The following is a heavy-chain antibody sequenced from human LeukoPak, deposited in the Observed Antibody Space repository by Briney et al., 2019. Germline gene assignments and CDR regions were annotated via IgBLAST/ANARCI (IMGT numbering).Heavy chain of an antibody. Sequence: ASVKVSCKASGYTFTSYDINWVRQATGQGLEWMGWMNPNSGNTGYAQKLQGRVTMTTDTSTSTAYMELRSLRSDDTAVYYCARGGSGWYEGYWGQGTLVTVSS. V-gene: IGHV1-8*01. CDR3: ARGGSGWYEGY. CDR2: MNPNSGNT. J-gene: IGHJ4*02. CDR1: GYTFTSYD. D-gene: IGHD6-19*01.